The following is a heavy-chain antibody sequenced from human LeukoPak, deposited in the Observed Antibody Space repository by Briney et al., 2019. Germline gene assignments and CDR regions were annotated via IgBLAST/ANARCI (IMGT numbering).Heavy chain of an antibody. CDR2: VGGSGGST. J-gene: IGHJ5*02. D-gene: IGHD2-2*01. Sequence: GGSLRLSCAASGFTFSSDGMRWVRQAPGEGREWVSAVGGSGGSTYYAASVKVRFTISTDNSKNTLYLQMNSLRAQDTAVYSCAKDLSVVVPAASEWFDPWGQGTLVTVSS. CDR3: AKDLSVVVPAASEWFDP. V-gene: IGHV3-23*01. CDR1: GFTFSSDG.